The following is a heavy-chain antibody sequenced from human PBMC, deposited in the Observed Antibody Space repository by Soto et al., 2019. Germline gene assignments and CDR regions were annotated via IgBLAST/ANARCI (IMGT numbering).Heavy chain of an antibody. D-gene: IGHD2-15*01. CDR3: ARVSYCSGGSCYSPFVDY. CDR2: ISAYNGNT. CDR1: GYTFTSYG. V-gene: IGHV1-18*01. J-gene: IGHJ4*02. Sequence: ASVKVSCTASGYTFTSYGISWVRQAPGQGLEWMGWISAYNGNTNYAQKLQGRVTMTTDTSTSTAYMELRSLRSDDTAVYYCARVSYCSGGSCYSPFVDYWGQGTLVTVSS.